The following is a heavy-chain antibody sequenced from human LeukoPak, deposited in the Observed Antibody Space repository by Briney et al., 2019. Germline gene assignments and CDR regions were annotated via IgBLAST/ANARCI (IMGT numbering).Heavy chain of an antibody. J-gene: IGHJ4*02. CDR3: ARVRVRPIDY. CDR2: INHSGST. V-gene: IGHV4-34*01. Sequence: SETLSLTCTVSGGSISSYYWSWIRQPPGKGLEWIGEINHSGSTNYNPSLKSRVTISVDTSKNQFSLKLSSVTAADTAVYYCARVRVRPIDYWGQGTLVAVSS. CDR1: GGSISSYY. D-gene: IGHD6-6*01.